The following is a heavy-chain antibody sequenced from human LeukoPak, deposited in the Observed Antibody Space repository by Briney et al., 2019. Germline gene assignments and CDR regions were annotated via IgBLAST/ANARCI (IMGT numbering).Heavy chain of an antibody. D-gene: IGHD2-2*01. CDR3: AGDRGDVVPAAHYYYGMDV. J-gene: IGHJ6*02. CDR1: GFTFSSNN. V-gene: IGHV3-21*01. CDR2: ISSSSSYI. Sequence: GGSLRLSCAASGFTFSSNNMTWVRQAPGKGLEWVSSISSSSSYIYYADSVKGRFTISRDNAKNSLYLQMNSLRAEDTAVYYCAGDRGDVVPAAHYYYGMDVWGQGTTVTVSS.